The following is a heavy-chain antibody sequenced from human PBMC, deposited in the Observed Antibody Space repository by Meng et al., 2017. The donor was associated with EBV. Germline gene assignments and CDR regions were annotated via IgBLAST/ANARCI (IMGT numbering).Heavy chain of an antibody. V-gene: IGHV4-34*01. CDR3: ARGRWLQPGSYFDY. J-gene: IGHJ4*02. Sequence: QVQLQQWGGGLLKPSETLSLTFAVYGGSFSGYYWSWIRQPPGKGLEWIGEINHSGSTNYNPSLKSRVTISVDTSKNQFSLKLSSVTAADTAVYYCARGRWLQPGSYFDYWGQGTLVTVSS. D-gene: IGHD5-24*01. CDR1: GGSFSGYY. CDR2: INHSGST.